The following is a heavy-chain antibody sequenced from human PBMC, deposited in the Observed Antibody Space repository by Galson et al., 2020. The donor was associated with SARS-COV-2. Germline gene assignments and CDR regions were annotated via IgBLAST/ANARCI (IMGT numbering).Heavy chain of an antibody. D-gene: IGHD3-10*01. CDR2: ISHDGGRA. CDR1: RFTFRDYA. CDR3: VRNRGVNVWDSFDL. V-gene: IGHV3-30*12. Sequence: GGSLRLSCVASRFTFRDYAIHWVRQTPGEGLVWVASISHDGGRADYRDSVNGRFIVSRGNSRNTVYLQMKNLADDDSGLYYCVRNRGVNVWDSFDLWGRGTLVTVSS. J-gene: IGHJ4*02.